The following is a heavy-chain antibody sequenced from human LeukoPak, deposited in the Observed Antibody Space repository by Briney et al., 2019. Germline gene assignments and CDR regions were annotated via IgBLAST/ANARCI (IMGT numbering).Heavy chain of an antibody. CDR3: AIGSYDSSGYSSYYLGY. CDR2: ISSSSSTI. V-gene: IGHV3-48*02. Sequence: GGSLRLSCAASGFTFSSYSMNWVRQAPGKGLEWVSYISSSSSTIYYADSVKGRFTISRDNAKNSLYLQMNSLRDEDTAVYYCAIGSYDSSGYSSYYLGYWGQGTLVTVSS. J-gene: IGHJ4*02. CDR1: GFTFSSYS. D-gene: IGHD3-22*01.